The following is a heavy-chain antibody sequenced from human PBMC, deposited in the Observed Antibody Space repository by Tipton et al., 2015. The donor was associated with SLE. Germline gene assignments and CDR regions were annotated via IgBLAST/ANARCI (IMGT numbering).Heavy chain of an antibody. J-gene: IGHJ3*02. CDR2: IKSKTDGGTT. V-gene: IGHV3-15*01. CDR3: TTGRELNAFDI. CDR1: GFTFSSYW. Sequence: SLRLSCAASGFTFSSYWMSWVRQAPGKGLEWVGRIKSKTDGGTTDYAAPVKGRFTISRDDSKNTLYLQMNSLKTEDTAVYYCTTGRELNAFDIWGQGTMVTVSS. D-gene: IGHD1-26*01.